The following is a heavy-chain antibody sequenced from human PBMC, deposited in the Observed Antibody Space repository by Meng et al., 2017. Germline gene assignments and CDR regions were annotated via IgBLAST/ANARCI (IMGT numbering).Heavy chain of an antibody. V-gene: IGHV4-34*01. D-gene: IGHD6-6*01. J-gene: IGHJ4*02. CDR3: ARRGIAARPFYY. Sequence: QGQLQQWGAGLLKPSEALSLTCAVYGGSFSGYYWSWIRQPPGKGLEWIGEINHSGSTNYNPSLKSRVTISVDTSKNQFSLKLSSVTAADTAVYYCARRGIAARPFYYWGQGTLVTASS. CDR2: INHSGST. CDR1: GGSFSGYY.